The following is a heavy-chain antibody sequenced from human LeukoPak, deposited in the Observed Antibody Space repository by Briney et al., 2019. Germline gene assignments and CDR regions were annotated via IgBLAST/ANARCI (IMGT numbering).Heavy chain of an antibody. Sequence: GGSLRLSCAASGLSFSNFWMHWVRQAPGMGLVWVSQISPDGTAALYADSVKGRFTISRDNAKSTLYLQMNTLRADDTAVYYCAKGSNFSFDNWGQGILVTVSS. D-gene: IGHD1-1*01. J-gene: IGHJ4*02. CDR3: AKGSNFSFDN. CDR1: GLSFSNFW. V-gene: IGHV3-74*03. CDR2: ISPDGTAA.